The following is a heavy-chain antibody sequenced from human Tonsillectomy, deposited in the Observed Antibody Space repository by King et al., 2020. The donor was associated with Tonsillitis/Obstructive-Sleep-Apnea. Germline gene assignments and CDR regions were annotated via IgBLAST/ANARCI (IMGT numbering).Heavy chain of an antibody. CDR2: ISSSGSTI. D-gene: IGHD4-23*01. V-gene: IGHV3-48*03. Sequence: VQLVESGRGLVQPGGSLRLSCAASGFTFSSYEMNWVRQAPGKGLEWVSYISSSGSTIYYADSVKGRFTISRDNAKNSLYLQMNSLRAEDTAVYYCARASVVTPWYYYGMDVWGQGTTVTVSS. CDR3: ARASVVTPWYYYGMDV. CDR1: GFTFSSYE. J-gene: IGHJ6*02.